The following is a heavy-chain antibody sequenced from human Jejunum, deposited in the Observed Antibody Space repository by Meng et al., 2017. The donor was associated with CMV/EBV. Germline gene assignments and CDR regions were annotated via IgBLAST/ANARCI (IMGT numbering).Heavy chain of an antibody. CDR1: GGSISGDY. Sequence: TVSGGSISGDYWSWIRQPPGEGLEWIGYISYSGSTNYNPSLKSRVTISVDTSKNQFSLKLSSVTDADTAVYYCARVRTSGWFIIDYWGQGTPVTVSS. CDR3: ARVRTSGWFIIDY. D-gene: IGHD6-19*01. V-gene: IGHV4-59*01. CDR2: ISYSGST. J-gene: IGHJ4*02.